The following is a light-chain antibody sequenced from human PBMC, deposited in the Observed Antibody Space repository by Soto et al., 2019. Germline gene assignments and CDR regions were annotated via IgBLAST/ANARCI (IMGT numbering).Light chain of an antibody. Sequence: QAVVTQPPSVSGAPGQRVTISCTGSSSNIGAGYDVHWYQQLPGTAPKLLVFGDTSRPSGVPDRFSGSKSGTSASLAITGLQAEDEADYYCQSYDSSLSGGVVFGGGTQLPS. CDR2: GDT. J-gene: IGLJ2*01. CDR3: QSYDSSLSGGVV. V-gene: IGLV1-40*01. CDR1: SSNIGAGYD.